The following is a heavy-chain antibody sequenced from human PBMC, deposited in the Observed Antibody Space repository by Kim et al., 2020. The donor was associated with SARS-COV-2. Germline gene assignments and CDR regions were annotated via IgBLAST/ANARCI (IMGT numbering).Heavy chain of an antibody. Sequence: ETLSLTCAVYGGSFSDYYWTWIRQPPGKGLEWIGEINHIGSTNHNPSLKSRVTISIDTFKKQFSLKLSSVTAADTAVYYCARVYNWNHHFDYWGQGILVTVSS. J-gene: IGHJ4*02. CDR3: ARVYNWNHHFDY. V-gene: IGHV4-34*01. D-gene: IGHD1-1*01. CDR1: GGSFSDYY. CDR2: INHIGST.